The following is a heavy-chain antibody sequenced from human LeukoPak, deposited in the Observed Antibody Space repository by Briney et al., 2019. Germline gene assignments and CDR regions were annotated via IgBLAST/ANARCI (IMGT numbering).Heavy chain of an antibody. CDR3: ARVGYCSSTSCSGDY. Sequence: ASVKVSCKVSGYTFTGCYMHWVRQAPGQGPEWMGWINPNSGGTNYAQKFQGRVTMTRDTSISTAYMELSRLRTDDTAVYYCARVGYCSSTSCSGDYWGQGTLVTVSS. CDR2: INPNSGGT. V-gene: IGHV1-2*02. D-gene: IGHD2-2*01. J-gene: IGHJ4*02. CDR1: GYTFTGCY.